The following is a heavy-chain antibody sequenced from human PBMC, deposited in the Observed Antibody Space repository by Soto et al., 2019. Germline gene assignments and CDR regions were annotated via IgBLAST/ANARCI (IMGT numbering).Heavy chain of an antibody. CDR1: GGSISSYY. V-gene: IGHV4-59*01. CDR2: NYYSGST. J-gene: IGHJ5*02. D-gene: IGHD3-3*01. CDR3: ARGSYYDFWSGPPFDP. Sequence: QVQLQESGPGLVKPSETLSLTCTVSGGSISSYYWSWIRQPPGKGLEWIGYNYYSGSTNYNPSLKSRVTISVDTSKNQFSLKLSSVTAADTAVYYCARGSYYDFWSGPPFDPWGQGTLVTVSS.